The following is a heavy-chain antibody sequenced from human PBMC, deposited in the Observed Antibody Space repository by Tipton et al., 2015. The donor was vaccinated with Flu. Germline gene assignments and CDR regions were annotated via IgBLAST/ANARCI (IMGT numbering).Heavy chain of an antibody. J-gene: IGHJ3*02. V-gene: IGHV4-61*02. CDR2: IYTSGST. CDR1: GGSISSGSYY. CDR3: ARGVIYYDSSGPITDAFDI. Sequence: TLSLTCTVSGGSISSGSYYWSWIRQPAGKGLEWIGRIYTSGSTNYNPSLKSLVTISVDTSKNQFSLKLSSVTAADTAVYYCARGVIYYDSSGPITDAFDIWGQGTMVTVSS. D-gene: IGHD3-22*01.